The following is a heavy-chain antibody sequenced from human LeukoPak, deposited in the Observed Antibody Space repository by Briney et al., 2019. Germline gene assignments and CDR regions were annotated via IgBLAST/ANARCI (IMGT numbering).Heavy chain of an antibody. D-gene: IGHD3-22*01. CDR1: GFTFSSYA. V-gene: IGHV3-21*01. CDR3: ARVYYDSSGYYYLAY. CDR2: ISSSSSYI. J-gene: IGHJ4*02. Sequence: GGSLRLSCAASGFTFSSYAMSWVRQAPGKGLEWVSSISSSSSYIYYADSVKGRFTISRDNAKNSLYLQMNSLRAEDTAVYYCARVYYDSSGYYYLAYWGQGTLVTVSS.